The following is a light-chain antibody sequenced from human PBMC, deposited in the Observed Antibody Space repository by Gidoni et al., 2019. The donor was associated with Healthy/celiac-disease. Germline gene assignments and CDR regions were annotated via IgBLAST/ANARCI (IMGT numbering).Light chain of an antibody. J-gene: IGKJ4*01. CDR3: MQALQIPPT. CDR1: QSLLHSDGYNY. V-gene: IGKV2-28*01. Sequence: DLVMTQSPLSLPVTPGEPASISCRSSQSLLHSDGYNYLDWYLQKPGQSPQLLIYLGSNRASGVPDRFSGSGSGTDFTLKISRVEAEDVGVYYCMQALQIPPTFXGXTKVEIK. CDR2: LGS.